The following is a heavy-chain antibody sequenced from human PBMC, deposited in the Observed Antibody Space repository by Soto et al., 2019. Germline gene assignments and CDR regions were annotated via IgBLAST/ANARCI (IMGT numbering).Heavy chain of an antibody. V-gene: IGHV3-13*01. D-gene: IGHD1-26*01. J-gene: IGHJ4*02. CDR2: IGTAGDT. Sequence: EVQLVESGGGLVQPGGSLRLSCAASGFTFSSYDMHWVRQATGKGLEWVSAIGTAGDTYYPGSVKGRFTISRENAKNSLYLQMNSLRAEDTAVYYCARDPLTSGSYSFDYWGQGTLVTVSS. CDR3: ARDPLTSGSYSFDY. CDR1: GFTFSSYD.